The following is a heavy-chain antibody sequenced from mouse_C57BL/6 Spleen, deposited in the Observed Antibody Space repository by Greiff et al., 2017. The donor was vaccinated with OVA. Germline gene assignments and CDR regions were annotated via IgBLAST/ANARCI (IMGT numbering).Heavy chain of an antibody. CDR1: GYTFTSYG. V-gene: IGHV1-81*01. J-gene: IGHJ4*01. CDR2: IYPRSGNT. CDR3: ARWGLLLYYYAMDY. Sequence: VQLQQSGAELARPGASVKLSCKASGYTFTSYGISWVKQRTGQGLEWIGEIYPRSGNTYYNEKFKGKATLTADKSSSTAYMELRSLTSEDSAVYFCARWGLLLYYYAMDYWGQGTSVTVSS. D-gene: IGHD2-3*01.